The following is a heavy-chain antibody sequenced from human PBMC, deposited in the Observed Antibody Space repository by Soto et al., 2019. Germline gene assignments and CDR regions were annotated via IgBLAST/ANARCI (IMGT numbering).Heavy chain of an antibody. J-gene: IGHJ4*02. CDR2: ISYDGSNK. CDR3: AKDAVDSSGYYYEDY. CDR1: GFTFSSYG. V-gene: IGHV3-30*18. Sequence: GGSLRLSCAASGFTFSSYGMHWVRQAPGKGLEWVAVISYDGSNKYYADSVKGRFTISRDNSKNTLYLQMNSLRAEDTAVYYCAKDAVDSSGYYYEDYWGQGTLVTVSS. D-gene: IGHD3-22*01.